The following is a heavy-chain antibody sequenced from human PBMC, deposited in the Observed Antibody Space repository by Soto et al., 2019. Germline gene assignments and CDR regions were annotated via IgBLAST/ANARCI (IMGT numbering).Heavy chain of an antibody. J-gene: IGHJ6*02. Sequence: QVQLVQSGAEVKKPGSSVKVSCKASGGTFSSCAISWVRQAPGQGLEWMGGIIPSFGTANYAQKFQGRVTIPADESTSTAYMELSSLRSEDTAVYYCARHVPAAGYYYGMDVWGQGTTVTVSS. CDR3: ARHVPAAGYYYGMDV. CDR1: GGTFSSCA. CDR2: IIPSFGTA. V-gene: IGHV1-69*12. D-gene: IGHD2-2*01.